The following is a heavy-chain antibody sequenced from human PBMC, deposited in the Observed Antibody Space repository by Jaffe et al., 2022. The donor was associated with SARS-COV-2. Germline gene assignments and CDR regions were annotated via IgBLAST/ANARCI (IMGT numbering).Heavy chain of an antibody. J-gene: IGHJ4*02. CDR3: ARNDYYDSSGPPGGY. D-gene: IGHD3-22*01. CDR2: INAGNGNT. V-gene: IGHV1-3*01. Sequence: QVQLVQSGAEVKKPGASVKVSCKASGYTFTSYAMHWVRQAPGQRLEWMGWINAGNGNTKYSQKFQGRVTITRDTSASTAYMELSSLRSEDTAVYYCARNDYYDSSGPPGGYWGQGTLVTVSS. CDR1: GYTFTSYA.